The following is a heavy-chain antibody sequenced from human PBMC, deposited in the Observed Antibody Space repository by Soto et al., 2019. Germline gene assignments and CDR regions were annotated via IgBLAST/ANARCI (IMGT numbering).Heavy chain of an antibody. CDR3: AQSGEAKGANMGD. Sequence: EVQLLESGGGLVQPGGSLRLSCAASGFTFSSYAINWVRQAPGQGLEWVSTISGSGDNTYYADSVKDRFSISRDNSKNALSLELNALRADATSLYYCAQSGEAKGANMGDWCQGTTVTFSA. CDR2: ISGSGDNT. J-gene: IGHJ6*01. V-gene: IGHV3-23*01. D-gene: IGHD4-17*01. CDR1: GFTFSSYA.